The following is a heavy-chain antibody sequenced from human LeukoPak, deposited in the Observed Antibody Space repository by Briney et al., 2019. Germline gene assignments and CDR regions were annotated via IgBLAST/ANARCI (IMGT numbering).Heavy chain of an antibody. CDR2: IIPIFGTA. Sequence: GASVKVSCKASGGTFGSYAISWVRQAPGQGLEWMGGIIPIFGTANYAQKFQGRVTITADESTSTAYMELSSLGSEDTAVYYCARVRDLREWELLDWGQGTLVTVSS. CDR3: ARVRDLREWELLD. J-gene: IGHJ4*02. D-gene: IGHD1-26*01. V-gene: IGHV1-69*13. CDR1: GGTFGSYA.